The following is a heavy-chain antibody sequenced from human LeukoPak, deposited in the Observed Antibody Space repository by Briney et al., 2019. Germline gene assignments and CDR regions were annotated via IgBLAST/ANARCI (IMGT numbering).Heavy chain of an antibody. CDR3: ARAIAVANCGLDY. CDR2: ISYDGSNK. Sequence: GGSLRLSCAASGFTFSSYAMHWVRQAPGKGLEWVAVISYDGSNKYYADSVKGRFTISRGNSKNTLYLQMNSLRAEDTAVYYCARAIAVANCGLDYWGQGTLVTVSS. CDR1: GFTFSSYA. J-gene: IGHJ4*02. D-gene: IGHD6-19*01. V-gene: IGHV3-30-3*01.